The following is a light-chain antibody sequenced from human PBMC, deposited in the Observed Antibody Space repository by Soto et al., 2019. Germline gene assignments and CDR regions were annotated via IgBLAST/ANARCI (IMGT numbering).Light chain of an antibody. CDR3: QTWGTGIRV. CDR1: SGHSSYA. Sequence: QTVVTQSPSASASLGASVKLTCTLSSGHSSYAIAWHQQQPEKGPRYLMKLNSDGSHSKGDGIPDRFSGSSSGAERYLTISSLRSEDEADYDCQTWGTGIRVFGGGTKLTVL. V-gene: IGLV4-69*01. CDR2: LNSDGSH. J-gene: IGLJ2*01.